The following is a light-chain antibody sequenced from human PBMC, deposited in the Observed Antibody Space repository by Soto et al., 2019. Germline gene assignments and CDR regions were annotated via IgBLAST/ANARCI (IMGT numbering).Light chain of an antibody. CDR3: QQFNSYPR. V-gene: IGKV1-13*02. Sequence: AIQLTQSPSSLSASVGDRVTITCRASQGISSALAWYQQKPGKAPKLLIYDASSLESGVPSRFSGSGSGTDFTLNISSLQPEDVASYYCQQFNSYPRFGGGTKVEIK. CDR1: QGISSA. J-gene: IGKJ4*02. CDR2: DAS.